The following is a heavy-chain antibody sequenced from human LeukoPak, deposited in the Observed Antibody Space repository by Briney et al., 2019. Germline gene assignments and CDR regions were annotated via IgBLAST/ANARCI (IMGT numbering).Heavy chain of an antibody. CDR1: GGSITSRNYY. CDR2: ISYSGST. D-gene: IGHD4-17*01. J-gene: IGHJ4*02. Sequence: PSQTLSLTCTVSGGSITSRNYYWNWIRQPPGKGLEWIGYISYSGSTHYNPSVKSRVNILRDTSKNQFSLKLTSVTAADTAVYYCARDATYGDYFDYWGQGTLVTVSS. V-gene: IGHV4-30-4*01. CDR3: ARDATYGDYFDY.